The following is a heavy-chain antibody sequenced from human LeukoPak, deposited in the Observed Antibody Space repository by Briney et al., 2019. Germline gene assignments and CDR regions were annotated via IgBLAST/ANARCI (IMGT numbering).Heavy chain of an antibody. V-gene: IGHV4-59*01. CDR3: ARGPGIALAGRFSDY. CDR1: GGSISSYY. CDR2: IYYSGST. D-gene: IGHD6-19*01. J-gene: IGHJ4*02. Sequence: SETLSLTCTVSGGSISSYYWSWIRQPPGKGLEWIGYIYYSGSTNYNPSLKSRVTISVDTSKNQFSLKLSSVTAADTAVYYCARGPGIALAGRFSDYWGQGTLVTVSS.